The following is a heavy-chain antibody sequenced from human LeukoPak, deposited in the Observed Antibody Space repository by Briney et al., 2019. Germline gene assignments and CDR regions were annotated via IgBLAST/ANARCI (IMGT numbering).Heavy chain of an antibody. J-gene: IGHJ6*03. CDR2: IWYDGSNK. Sequence: GGSLRLSCAASGFTFSSDGMHGVRQAPGKGLEWGAVIWYDGSNKYYADSVKGRFTISRDNSKNTLYLQMNSLRAEDTAVYYCARLGKTHYGSGSYKSYYMDVWGKGTTVTVSS. CDR1: GFTFSSDG. V-gene: IGHV3-33*01. CDR3: ARLGKTHYGSGSYKSYYMDV. D-gene: IGHD3-10*01.